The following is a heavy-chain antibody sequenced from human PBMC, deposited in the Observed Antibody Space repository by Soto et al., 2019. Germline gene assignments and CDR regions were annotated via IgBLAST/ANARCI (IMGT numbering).Heavy chain of an antibody. Sequence: SETLSLTCTVSGGSISSYYWSWIRQPPGKGLVWIGYIYYSGSTNYNPSLKSRVTISVDTSKNQFSLKLSSVTAADTAVYYCARHVPYCSDTSHCAYGMDVWGQGTTVTVSS. CDR3: ARHVPYCSDTSHCAYGMDV. J-gene: IGHJ6*02. CDR1: GGSISSYY. D-gene: IGHD2-2*01. CDR2: IYYSGST. V-gene: IGHV4-59*08.